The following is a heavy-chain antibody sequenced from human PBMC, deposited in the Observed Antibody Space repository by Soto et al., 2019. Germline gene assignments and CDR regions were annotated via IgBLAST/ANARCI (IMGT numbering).Heavy chain of an antibody. Sequence: VQLVQSGAEVKKPGASVKVSCKASGYTFTSYGISWVRQAPGQGLEWMGWISAYNGNTNYAQKLQGRVTMTTDTSTSTAYMDLRSLRSDDTAVYYSARSYFDWSPSPPTVYRGQGTLVTASS. V-gene: IGHV1-18*01. J-gene: IGHJ4*02. CDR2: ISAYNGNT. CDR1: GYTFTSYG. D-gene: IGHD3-9*01. CDR3: ARSYFDWSPSPPTVY.